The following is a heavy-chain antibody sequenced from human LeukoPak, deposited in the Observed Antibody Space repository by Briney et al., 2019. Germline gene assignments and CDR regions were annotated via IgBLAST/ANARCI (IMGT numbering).Heavy chain of an antibody. Sequence: PGGSLRLSCAASGFTFSSYEMNWVRQAPGKGLEWVSYISSSGSTIYYADSVKGRFTISRDNSKNTLYLQMNSLRAEDTAMYYCARGFVRYSSSWDYFDYWGQGTLVTVSS. D-gene: IGHD6-13*01. CDR1: GFTFSSYE. V-gene: IGHV3-48*03. J-gene: IGHJ4*02. CDR3: ARGFVRYSSSWDYFDY. CDR2: ISSSGSTI.